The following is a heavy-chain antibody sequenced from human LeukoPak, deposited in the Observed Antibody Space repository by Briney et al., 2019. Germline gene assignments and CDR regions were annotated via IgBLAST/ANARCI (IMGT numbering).Heavy chain of an antibody. CDR3: ARFSGPSLETNWFDP. CDR1: GYSFTSYW. Sequence: GESLQISCKGSGYSFTSYWIGWVRQLPGKGLEWMGIIYPSDSDTRYSPSFQGAITISADKSLSTAFLQWSSLEASDSAIYYCARFSGPSLETNWFDPWGQGTLVTVSS. J-gene: IGHJ5*02. D-gene: IGHD3-10*01. CDR2: IYPSDSDT. V-gene: IGHV5-51*01.